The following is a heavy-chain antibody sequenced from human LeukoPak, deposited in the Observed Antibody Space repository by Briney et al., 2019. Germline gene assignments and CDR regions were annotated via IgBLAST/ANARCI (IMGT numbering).Heavy chain of an antibody. CDR3: AKDGQRSGCSDY. J-gene: IGHJ4*02. Sequence: PGGSLRLSCAASGFTLSDYAMSWVPQAPGRGLEWVSTISRSGCSKYYVYSVKGRFTISRDNSENTLAVQMNSLRAEDTAIYYCAKDGQRSGCSDYWGQGTLVTVSS. V-gene: IGHV3-23*01. CDR1: GFTLSDYA. CDR2: ISRSGCSK. D-gene: IGHD6-19*01.